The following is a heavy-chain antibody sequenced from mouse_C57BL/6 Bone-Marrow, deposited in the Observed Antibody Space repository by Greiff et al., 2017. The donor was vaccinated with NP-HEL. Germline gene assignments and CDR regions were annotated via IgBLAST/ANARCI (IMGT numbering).Heavy chain of an antibody. V-gene: IGHV14-4*01. J-gene: IGHJ2*01. CDR3: TGRGYYFDY. CDR1: GFNIKDDY. Sequence: VQLQQSGAELVRPGASVKLSCTASGFNIKDDYMHWVKQRPEQGLEWIGWIDPENGDTESASKFQGKATITADTSSNTAYLQLSSLTSEDTAVYYCTGRGYYFDYWGQGTTLTVSS. CDR2: IDPENGDT.